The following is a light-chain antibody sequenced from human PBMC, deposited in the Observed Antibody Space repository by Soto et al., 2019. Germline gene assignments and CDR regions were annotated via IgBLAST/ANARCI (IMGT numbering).Light chain of an antibody. Sequence: ERATLSGRASQSVASNNLAWYQQKPGQSPRLLIYGASSRARGIPDRFTGSGSGTDFILTISRLEPEDFAVYYCQQYGSSPRTXGQGTK. CDR3: QQYGSSPRT. J-gene: IGKJ1*01. CDR2: GAS. CDR1: QSVASNN. V-gene: IGKV3-20*01.